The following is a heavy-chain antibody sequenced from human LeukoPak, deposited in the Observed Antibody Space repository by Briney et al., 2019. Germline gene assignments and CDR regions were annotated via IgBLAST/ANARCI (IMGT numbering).Heavy chain of an antibody. D-gene: IGHD6-13*01. CDR2: ISSYGTYI. CDR3: ARVQGSSWYLWFDP. V-gene: IGHV3-21*01. J-gene: IGHJ5*02. CDR1: GFTFKSYS. Sequence: GGSLRLSCAASGFTFKSYSMNWVRQAPGKGLEWVSTISSYGTYIYYANSVKGRFTISRDNAENSLYLQINSLRAEDTAVYYCARVQGSSWYLWFDPWGQGTLVTVSS.